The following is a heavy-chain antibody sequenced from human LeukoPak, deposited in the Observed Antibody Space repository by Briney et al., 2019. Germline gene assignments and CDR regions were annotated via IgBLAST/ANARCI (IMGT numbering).Heavy chain of an antibody. Sequence: SETLSLTCAVSGGSISSGGYSWSWIRQPPGKGLEWIGYIYHSGSTYYNPSLKSRVTMSVDTSKNQFSLKLSSVTAADTAVYYCAREDYDILTGFHTISSYNWLDPWGQGTLVTVSS. CDR3: AREDYDILTGFHTISSYNWLDP. V-gene: IGHV4-30-2*01. D-gene: IGHD3-9*01. CDR1: GGSISSGGYS. J-gene: IGHJ5*02. CDR2: IYHSGST.